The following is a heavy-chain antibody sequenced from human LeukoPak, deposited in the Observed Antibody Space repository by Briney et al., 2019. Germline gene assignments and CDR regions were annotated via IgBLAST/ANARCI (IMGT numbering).Heavy chain of an antibody. D-gene: IGHD6-6*01. CDR1: GYTFTSYA. J-gene: IGHJ6*03. CDR2: INTNTGNP. CDR3: ASGEGQLDYYYYYMDV. V-gene: IGHV7-4-1*02. Sequence: ASVKVSCKASGYTFTSYAMNWVRQAPGQGLEWMGWINTNTGNPTYAQGFTGRFVFSLDTSVSTAYLQISSLKAEDSAVYYCASGEGQLDYYYYYMDVWGKGTTVTVSS.